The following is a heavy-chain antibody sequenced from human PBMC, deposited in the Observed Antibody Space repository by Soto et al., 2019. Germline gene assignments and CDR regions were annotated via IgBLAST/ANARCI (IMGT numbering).Heavy chain of an antibody. CDR2: ISGTTDNT. D-gene: IGHD3-10*01. V-gene: IGHV3-23*01. Sequence: EVQLLESGGGLVQPGGSLRLSCAASGFTFSSNAMSWVRQAPGKGLVWVSAISGTTDNTYYADSVKGRFTISRDNSKNTLYLQMNSLRAEDTALYYCARSLRGVIIDFDSWGQGTLVTVSS. CDR1: GFTFSSNA. CDR3: ARSLRGVIIDFDS. J-gene: IGHJ4*02.